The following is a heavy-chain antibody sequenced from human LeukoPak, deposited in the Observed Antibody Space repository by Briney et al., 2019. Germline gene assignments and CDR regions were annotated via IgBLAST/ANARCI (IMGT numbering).Heavy chain of an antibody. V-gene: IGHV4-59*08. CDR1: GGSISSYY. J-gene: IGHJ3*02. D-gene: IGHD6-13*01. CDR3: ARHRSSHDAFDI. Sequence: SETLSLTCTVSGGSISSYYWSWIRQPPGKGLEWIGYIYYSGSTNYNPSLKSRVTISVDTSKNQFSLKLSSVTAADTAVYYCARHRSSHDAFDIWGQGTMVTVSS. CDR2: IYYSGST.